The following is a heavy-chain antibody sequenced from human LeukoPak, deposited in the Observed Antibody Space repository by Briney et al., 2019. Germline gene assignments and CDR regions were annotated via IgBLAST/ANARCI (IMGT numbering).Heavy chain of an antibody. CDR3: ARDRGYCSSTSGCAFDI. V-gene: IGHV1-46*01. CDR2: INPSGGST. Sequence: ASVKVSCKASGYTFTSYYMHWVRQSPGQGLEWMGLINPSGGSTSYAQKFQGRVTMTRDTSTSTVYMELSSLRSEDTAVYYCARDRGYCSSTSGCAFDIWGQGTMVTVSS. D-gene: IGHD2-2*03. CDR1: GYTFTSYY. J-gene: IGHJ3*02.